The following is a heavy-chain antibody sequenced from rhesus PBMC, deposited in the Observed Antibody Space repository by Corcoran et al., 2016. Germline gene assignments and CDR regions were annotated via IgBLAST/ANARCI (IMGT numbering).Heavy chain of an antibody. Sequence: QVQLQESGPAVVKPSETLSLTCAVSGGSISSSNWWSWIRQSPGKGLEWIGGIYGSGGSTEYNPSLKSRVTISRDTSKNQFCLNLSSVTAADTAVYYCARLIVGSWGQGVLVTVSS. J-gene: IGHJ4*01. CDR3: ARLIVGS. CDR1: GGSISSSNW. D-gene: IGHD2-15*01. CDR2: IYGSGGST. V-gene: IGHV4-93*02.